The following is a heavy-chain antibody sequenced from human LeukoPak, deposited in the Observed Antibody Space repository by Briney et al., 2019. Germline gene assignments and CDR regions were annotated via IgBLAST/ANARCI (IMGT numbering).Heavy chain of an antibody. D-gene: IGHD3-10*01. CDR3: ARVYYYGSGRRFAP. Sequence: SETLSLTCAVYGGSFSGYYWSWIRQPPGKGLEWIGEINHSGSTNYNPSLKSRVTISVDTSKNQFSLKLSSVTAADTAVYYCARVYYYGSGRRFAPWGQGTLVTVSS. CDR1: GGSFSGYY. J-gene: IGHJ5*02. V-gene: IGHV4-34*01. CDR2: INHSGST.